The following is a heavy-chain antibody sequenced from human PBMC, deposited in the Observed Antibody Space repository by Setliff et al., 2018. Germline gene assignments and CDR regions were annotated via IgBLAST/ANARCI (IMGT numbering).Heavy chain of an antibody. CDR1: GYAFFGYF. D-gene: IGHD1-26*01. Sequence: GASVKVSCKASGYAFFGYFMNWVRQAPGQGPERMGWINPNNGGTNYAEKFQGRVTMTRDTSISTAYMELSSLRSDDTAIYYCATAVWEFPYWGQGALVTVSS. CDR2: INPNNGGT. V-gene: IGHV1-2*02. CDR3: ATAVWEFPY. J-gene: IGHJ4*02.